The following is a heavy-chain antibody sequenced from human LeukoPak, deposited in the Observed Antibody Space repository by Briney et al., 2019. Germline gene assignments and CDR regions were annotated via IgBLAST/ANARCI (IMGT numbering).Heavy chain of an antibody. CDR1: GFTFSSYS. Sequence: GGSLRLSCAASGFTFSSYSMNWVRQAPGKGLEWVSYISSSSSTIYYADSVKGRFTISRDNAKNSLYLQMNSLRAEDTAVYYCARSDYDSSYYFDYWGQGTLVTVSS. CDR3: ARSDYDSSYYFDY. V-gene: IGHV3-48*04. CDR2: ISSSSSTI. J-gene: IGHJ4*02. D-gene: IGHD3-22*01.